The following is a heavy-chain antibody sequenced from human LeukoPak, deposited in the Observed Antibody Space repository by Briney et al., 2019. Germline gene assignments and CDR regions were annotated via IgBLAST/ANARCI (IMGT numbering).Heavy chain of an antibody. CDR2: INYSGST. V-gene: IGHV4-34*01. CDR1: GGSFSGYY. D-gene: IGHD6-19*01. CDR3: AGAVAGPYYYYGMDV. Sequence: SETLSLTCAVYGGSFSGYYWSWIRQPPGKGLEWIGEINYSGSTNYNPSLKSRVTISVDTSKNQFSLKLSSVTAADTAVYYCAGAVAGPYYYYGMDVWGQGTTVTVSS. J-gene: IGHJ6*02.